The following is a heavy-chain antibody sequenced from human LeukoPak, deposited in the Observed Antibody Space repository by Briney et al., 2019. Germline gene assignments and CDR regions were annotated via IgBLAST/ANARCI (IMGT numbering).Heavy chain of an antibody. Sequence: SQTLSLTCTVSGGSISSGDYYWSWLRQPPGKGLEWLGYIYYSGSTYYNPSLKSRVTISVDTSKNQFSLKLSSVTAADTAVYYCAREYDFWSGYLNWGQGTLVTVSS. V-gene: IGHV4-30-4*08. D-gene: IGHD3-3*01. J-gene: IGHJ4*02. CDR2: IYYSGST. CDR1: GGSISSGDYY. CDR3: AREYDFWSGYLN.